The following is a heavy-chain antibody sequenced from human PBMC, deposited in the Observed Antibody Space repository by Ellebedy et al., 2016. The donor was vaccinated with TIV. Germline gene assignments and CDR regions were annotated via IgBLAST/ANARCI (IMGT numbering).Heavy chain of an antibody. J-gene: IGHJ4*02. CDR1: GFTFSKYD. CDR2: ISGSGGST. V-gene: IGHV3-23*01. Sequence: GESLKISCATSGFTFSKYDMSWVRQAPGKGLEWVSDISGSGGSTYYADSVKGRFTISRDNSKNTLNLQMNSLRAEDTAVYYCAIPSGRYGTNYWGQGTLVTVSS. D-gene: IGHD1/OR15-1a*01. CDR3: AIPSGRYGTNY.